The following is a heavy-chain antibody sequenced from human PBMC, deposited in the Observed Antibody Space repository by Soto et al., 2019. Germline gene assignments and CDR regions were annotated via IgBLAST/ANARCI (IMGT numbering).Heavy chain of an antibody. J-gene: IGHJ6*02. Sequence: QVQLVESGGGVVQPGRSPRLSCAASGFTFSSYAMHWVRQAPGKGLEWVAVISYDGSNKYYADSVKGRFTISRDNSKNTLYLQMNSLRAEDTAVYYCYNVGYYGMDVWGQGTTVTVSS. CDR1: GFTFSSYA. V-gene: IGHV3-30-3*01. CDR2: ISYDGSNK. CDR3: YNVGYYGMDV. D-gene: IGHD1-1*01.